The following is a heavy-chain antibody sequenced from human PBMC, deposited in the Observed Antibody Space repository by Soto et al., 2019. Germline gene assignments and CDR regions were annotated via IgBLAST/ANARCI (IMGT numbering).Heavy chain of an antibody. CDR2: ISYDGSNK. CDR3: ATYYYDSSGSSSYFDY. Sequence: GGSLRLSCAASGFTFSSYGMHWVRQAPGKGLEWVAVISYDGSNKYYADSVKGRFTISRDNSKNTLYLQMNSLRAEDTAVYYCATYYYDSSGSSSYFDYWGQGILVTVSS. CDR1: GFTFSSYG. D-gene: IGHD3-22*01. J-gene: IGHJ4*02. V-gene: IGHV3-30*03.